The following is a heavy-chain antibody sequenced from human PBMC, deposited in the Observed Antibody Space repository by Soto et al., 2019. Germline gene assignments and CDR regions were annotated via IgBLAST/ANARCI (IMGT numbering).Heavy chain of an antibody. D-gene: IGHD4-17*01. J-gene: IGHJ2*01. V-gene: IGHV1-69*08. CDR3: ARPDFGDYWYFDL. CDR1: GGTFSSQT. CDR2: IIPALGTA. Sequence: QDQLLQSGAEVKKPGSSVKVSCRASGGTFSSQTFSWVREAPGQGLEWMGRIIPALGTATYAQKFQGRVTITAAESATTVYMELNSLRSEDTAVYYCARPDFGDYWYFDLWGRGTLVTVSS.